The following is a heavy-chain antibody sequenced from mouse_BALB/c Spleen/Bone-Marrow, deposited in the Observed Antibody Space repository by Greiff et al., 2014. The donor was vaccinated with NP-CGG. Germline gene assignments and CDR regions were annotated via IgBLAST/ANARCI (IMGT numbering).Heavy chain of an antibody. D-gene: IGHD2-3*01. Sequence: EVMLVESGGGLVKPGGSLKLSCAASGFAFSSYDMSWVRQTPEKRLELVAYISHGGGTTYYSDTVKGRFTISRDNAKNTLYLQMSSLKSEDTAIYYCTRHGGYYPYYYAMDYWGQGTSVTVSS. V-gene: IGHV5-12-1*01. J-gene: IGHJ4*01. CDR1: GFAFSSYD. CDR2: ISHGGGTT. CDR3: TRHGGYYPYYYAMDY.